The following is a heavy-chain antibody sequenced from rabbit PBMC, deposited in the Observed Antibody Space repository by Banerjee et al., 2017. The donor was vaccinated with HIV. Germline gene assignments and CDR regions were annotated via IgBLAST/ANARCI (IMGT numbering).Heavy chain of an antibody. CDR3: ASRGSSRGDLYFNL. V-gene: IGHV1S7*01. CDR1: GFDFSSYY. Sequence: QLKETGGGLVQPGGSLTLSCKASGFDFSSYYMSWVRQAPGKGLEWIGTIYAGKGSTCYASWVNGRFTISSHNAQNTLYLQLNSLTAADTATYFCASRGSSRGDLYFNLWGPGTRSPS. D-gene: IGHD1-1*01. J-gene: IGHJ4*01. CDR2: IYAGKGST.